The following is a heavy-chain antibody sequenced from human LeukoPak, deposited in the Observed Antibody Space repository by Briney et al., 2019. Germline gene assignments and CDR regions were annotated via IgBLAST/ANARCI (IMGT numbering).Heavy chain of an antibody. CDR1: GFTFRSYA. J-gene: IGHJ4*02. D-gene: IGHD3-22*01. CDR2: IRYDGSNT. Sequence: PGGSLRLSCAASGFTFRSYAMHWVRQAPGKGLEWVALIRYDGSNTFYVDSVKGRFTISRDSSKNTLYLQMNSLRAEDTAVYYCARDSSGSLDYWGQGTLVTVSS. CDR3: ARDSSGSLDY. V-gene: IGHV3-30*02.